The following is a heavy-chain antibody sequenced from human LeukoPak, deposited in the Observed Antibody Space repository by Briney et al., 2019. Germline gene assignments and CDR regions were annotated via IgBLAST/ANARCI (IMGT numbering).Heavy chain of an antibody. CDR1: GFTFSSHA. V-gene: IGHV3-23*01. J-gene: IGHJ3*02. Sequence: GGSLRLSCAASGFTFSSHAMSWVRQAPGKGLEWVSVISDSGGTKYAGPVKGRFTISRDNSKNTLYLQMYSLRAEDTAVYYCAKGYSSGWDLAFDIWGQGTMVTVSS. CDR2: ISDSGGT. CDR3: AKGYSSGWDLAFDI. D-gene: IGHD6-19*01.